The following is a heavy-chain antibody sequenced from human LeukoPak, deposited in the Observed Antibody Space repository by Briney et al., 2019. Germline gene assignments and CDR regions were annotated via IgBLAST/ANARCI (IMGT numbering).Heavy chain of an antibody. D-gene: IGHD5/OR15-5a*01. V-gene: IGHV4-59*01. CDR1: GGPLSAYY. J-gene: IGHJ3*02. CDR2: IYYSGST. CDR3: ARHLSTESDAFDI. Sequence: SETLSLTCTVSGGPLSAYYWTWIRQPPGKGLEWIGYIYYSGSTNYNPSLKSRVTISVDTSKNQFSLKLSSVTAADTAVYYCARHLSTESDAFDIWGQGTMVTVSS.